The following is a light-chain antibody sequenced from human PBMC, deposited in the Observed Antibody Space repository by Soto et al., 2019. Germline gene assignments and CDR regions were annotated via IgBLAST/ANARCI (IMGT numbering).Light chain of an antibody. J-gene: IGKJ1*01. Sequence: DIQMTQSPPTLSASVGDRVTITCRASQSISSWLAWYQQKPGKAPDLLIYKASSLESGVPSRFSGSGSGTEFTLTISSLQPDDFATYYCQQYNSPPWTFGQGTKVEIK. V-gene: IGKV1-5*03. CDR3: QQYNSPPWT. CDR1: QSISSW. CDR2: KAS.